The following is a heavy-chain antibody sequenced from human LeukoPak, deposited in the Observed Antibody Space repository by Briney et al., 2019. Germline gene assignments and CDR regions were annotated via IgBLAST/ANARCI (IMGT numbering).Heavy chain of an antibody. CDR2: MNPNSGNT. CDR3: ASLQGGYNYYLDY. V-gene: IGHV1-8*01. D-gene: IGHD5-24*01. Sequence: GASVKVSCKASGYTFTSYDINWVRQATEQGLEWMGWMNPNSGNTGYAQKFQGRVTMTRNTSISTAYMELSSLRSEDTAVYYCASLQGGYNYYLDYWGQGTLVTVSS. CDR1: GYTFTSYD. J-gene: IGHJ4*02.